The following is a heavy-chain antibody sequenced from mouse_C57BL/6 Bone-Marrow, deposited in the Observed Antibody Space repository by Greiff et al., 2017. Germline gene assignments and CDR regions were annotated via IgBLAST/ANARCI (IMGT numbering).Heavy chain of an antibody. J-gene: IGHJ4*01. Sequence: VQLQQSGPELVKPGASVKISCKASGYTFTDYYMNWVKQSHGKSLEWIGDINPNNGGTSYNQKFKGKATLTVDKSSSTAYMQLSSLTSEDSAVYYCARRGPYDGYYDYAMDYWGQGTSVTGSS. V-gene: IGHV1-26*01. D-gene: IGHD2-3*01. CDR3: ARRGPYDGYYDYAMDY. CDR1: GYTFTDYY. CDR2: INPNNGGT.